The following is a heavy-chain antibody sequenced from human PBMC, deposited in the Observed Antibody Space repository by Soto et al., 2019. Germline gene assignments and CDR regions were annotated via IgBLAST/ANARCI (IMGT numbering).Heavy chain of an antibody. CDR1: GYTLDELA. V-gene: IGHV1-24*01. CDR2: FDPEDGET. J-gene: IGHJ6*02. Sequence: GASLKVSCKVSGYTLDELAMHCVRQSPLKLLEWIGGFDPEDGETIYAQKFQGRVTMTEDTSTDTAYMELSSLRSEDTAVYYCATAPDSSSWYLGYYYYYGMDVWGQGTTVTVSS. CDR3: ATAPDSSSWYLGYYYYYGMDV. D-gene: IGHD6-13*01.